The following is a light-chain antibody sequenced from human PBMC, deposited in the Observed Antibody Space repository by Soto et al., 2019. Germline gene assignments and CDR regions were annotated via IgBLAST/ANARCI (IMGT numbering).Light chain of an antibody. CDR1: QSVSSNY. J-gene: IGKJ2*01. Sequence: EIVLTQSPGTLSLSPGERATLSCRASQSVSSNYLAWFQQKPGQAPRLLIYGASSRASGIPARFSGSGSGTDFTLTISRLELEDFAVSYGQQYGSSPYTFGQGTKLEIK. V-gene: IGKV3-20*01. CDR2: GAS. CDR3: QQYGSSPYT.